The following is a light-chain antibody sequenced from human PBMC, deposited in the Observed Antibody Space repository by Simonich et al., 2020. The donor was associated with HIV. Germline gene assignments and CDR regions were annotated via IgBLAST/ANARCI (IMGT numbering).Light chain of an antibody. J-gene: IGKJ1*01. CDR2: GTT. V-gene: IGKV3-20*01. CDR1: QSVSYNY. Sequence: EIVLTQSPVTLSLSPGERATLSCRASQSVSYNYLAWYQQKPDQAPRLLIYGTTSRATGIPGRFSSRGSGTDFTLTISRLEPEDFAVYYCKQYANSPRTFGQGTKVEIK. CDR3: KQYANSPRT.